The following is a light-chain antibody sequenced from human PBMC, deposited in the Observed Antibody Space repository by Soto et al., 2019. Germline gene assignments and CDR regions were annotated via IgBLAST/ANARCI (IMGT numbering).Light chain of an antibody. CDR3: QQSYKSPT. J-gene: IGKJ5*01. V-gene: IGKV1-39*01. CDR2: AAS. CDR1: QSIIRY. Sequence: DIHMTQSPSSLSASVGDRVTITCRASQSIIRYLNWYQQKPGKAPNLLIYAASTLQSGVPSRFSGSGSGTDFTLTISSLQPEDFATYYCQQSYKSPTFGQGTRLEIK.